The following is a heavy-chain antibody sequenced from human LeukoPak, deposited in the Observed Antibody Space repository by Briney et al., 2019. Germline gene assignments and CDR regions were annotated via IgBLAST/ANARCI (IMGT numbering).Heavy chain of an antibody. J-gene: IGHJ3*02. V-gene: IGHV4-4*07. D-gene: IGHD1/OR15-1a*01. Sequence: SETLSLTCPVSGGSISSFYWSWVRQPAGKGLGWIGRIYTSGSTNYNPSLKSRVTMSVDTSKNQFSLKLSSVTAADTAVYYCARDDGRRDRTMYDAFDIWGQGTMVTVSS. CDR2: IYTSGST. CDR1: GGSISSFY. CDR3: ARDDGRRDRTMYDAFDI.